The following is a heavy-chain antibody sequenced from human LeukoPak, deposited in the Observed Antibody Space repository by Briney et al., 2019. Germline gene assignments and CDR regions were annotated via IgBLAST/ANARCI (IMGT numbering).Heavy chain of an antibody. J-gene: IGHJ4*02. CDR1: GYTFTGYY. CDR3: ARDILSGTGSPREVAGGRES. Sequence: GASVKVSCKASGYTFTGYYMHWVRQAPGQGLEWVGWINPNSGGTNYAQKFQGRVTMTRDTSISTAYMELSRLRSDDTAVYYCARDILSGTGSPREVAGGRESWGQGTLVTVSS. CDR2: INPNSGGT. D-gene: IGHD3-10*01. V-gene: IGHV1-2*02.